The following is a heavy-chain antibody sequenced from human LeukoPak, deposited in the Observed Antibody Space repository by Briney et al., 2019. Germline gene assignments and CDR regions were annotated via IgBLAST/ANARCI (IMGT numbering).Heavy chain of an antibody. J-gene: IGHJ3*02. V-gene: IGHV4-38-2*02. Sequence: SETLSLTCTVSGYSISSGYYWGWIRQPPGKGLEWIGSIYHSGSTYYNPSLKSRVTISVDTSKNQFSLKLSSVTAANTAVYYCARDYDILTGDDAFDIWGQGTMVAVSS. CDR2: IYHSGST. D-gene: IGHD3-9*01. CDR3: ARDYDILTGDDAFDI. CDR1: GYSISSGYY.